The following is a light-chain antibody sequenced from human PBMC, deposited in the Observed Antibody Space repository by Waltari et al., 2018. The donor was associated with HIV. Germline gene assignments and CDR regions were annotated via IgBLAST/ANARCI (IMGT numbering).Light chain of an antibody. CDR1: SSHGGAYHY. J-gene: IGLJ2*01. Sequence: QSALAQPRSVSESPGQSVTIPCPGTSSHGGAYHYVPWYRQHPGSAPKFIIYNVSERPSGVPERFSGSKSGNTATLTITGLQAEDEAAYYCSSAAGTSIFVIFGGGTKLTVL. V-gene: IGLV2-11*01. CDR2: NVS. CDR3: SSAAGTSIFVI.